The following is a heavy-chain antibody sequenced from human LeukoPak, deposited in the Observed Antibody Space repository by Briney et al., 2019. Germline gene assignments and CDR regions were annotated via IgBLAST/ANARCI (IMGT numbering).Heavy chain of an antibody. Sequence: GGSLRLSCAASGFTFSSYWMSWVRQAPGKGLEWVANMKQDGSEKYYVDSVKGRFTISRDNAKNSLYLQMNSLRAEDTAVYYCARSPTMVRGVIFSYWGQGTLVTVSS. CDR3: ARSPTMVRGVIFSY. CDR2: MKQDGSEK. J-gene: IGHJ4*02. CDR1: GFTFSSYW. D-gene: IGHD3-10*01. V-gene: IGHV3-7*01.